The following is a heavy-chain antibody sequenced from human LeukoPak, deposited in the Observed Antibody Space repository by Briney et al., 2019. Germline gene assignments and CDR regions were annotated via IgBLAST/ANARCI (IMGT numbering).Heavy chain of an antibody. CDR2: IYYSGST. V-gene: IGHV4-39*01. CDR3: TRRHPGSGYSYDF. CDR1: GGSISSNSPY. Sequence: SETLSLTCTVSGGSISSNSPYWGWIRQPPGKGLERIGSIYYSGSTYYNPSLKSRVTISVDTSKNQFSLKLTSVTAADTAVYYCTRRHPGSGYSYDFWGQGTLVTVPS. D-gene: IGHD3-22*01. J-gene: IGHJ4*02.